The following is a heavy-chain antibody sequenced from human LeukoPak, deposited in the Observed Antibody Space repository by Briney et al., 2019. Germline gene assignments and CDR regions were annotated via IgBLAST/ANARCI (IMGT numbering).Heavy chain of an antibody. D-gene: IGHD3-16*02. J-gene: IGHJ4*02. CDR2: ISTSGSTT. V-gene: IGHV3-48*03. CDR3: ARAYTFGGVIVVFDY. Sequence: GGSLRCSCAASGFTFSSYEMNWVRQAPGKGLEWISYISTSGSTTYYADSVKGRFTISRDNAKNSLYLQMNSLRAEDTAVYCCARAYTFGGVIVVFDYWGQGTLVTVSS. CDR1: GFTFSSYE.